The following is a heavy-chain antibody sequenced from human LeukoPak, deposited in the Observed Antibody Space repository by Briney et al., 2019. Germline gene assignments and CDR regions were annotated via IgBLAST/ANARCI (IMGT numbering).Heavy chain of an antibody. CDR3: AKDRALRYYSESSGYRPDY. Sequence: GGSLRLSCAASRFIFSSYAMSWVRQAPGKGLEWVSGISGGAGGTHHADSVRGRFTVSGDNSKNTLYLQMNSLRAEDTAVYYCAKDRALRYYSESSGYRPDYWGQGTLVTVSS. CDR2: ISGGAGGT. CDR1: RFIFSSYA. D-gene: IGHD3-22*01. J-gene: IGHJ4*02. V-gene: IGHV3-23*01.